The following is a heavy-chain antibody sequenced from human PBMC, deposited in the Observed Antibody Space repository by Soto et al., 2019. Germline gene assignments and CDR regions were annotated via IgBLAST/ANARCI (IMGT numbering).Heavy chain of an antibody. CDR3: ARGIQEGVGATVRPGDRFMDV. D-gene: IGHD1-26*01. V-gene: IGHV1-8*01. Sequence: QVQLVQSGAEVKKPGASVKVSCKASGYTFNSYDINWVRQASGQGLEWVGWMNPNSGNTGYAQKFQGRVTMTRSTSISTAYMELSSLRSDDTAVYYCARGIQEGVGATVRPGDRFMDVWGQGTTVTVSS. CDR1: GYTFNSYD. CDR2: MNPNSGNT. J-gene: IGHJ6*02.